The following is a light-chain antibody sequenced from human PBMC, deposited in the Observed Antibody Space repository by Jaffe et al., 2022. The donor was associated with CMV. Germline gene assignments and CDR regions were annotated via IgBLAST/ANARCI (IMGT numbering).Light chain of an antibody. Sequence: QSVLTQPPSASGTPGQRVTISCSGSSSNIGNNYVYWYQHLPGTAPKLLIYRNTQRPSGVPDRFSGSKSGTSASLAISGLRSEDEADYYCATWDDSLSGVVFGGGTKLTVL. J-gene: IGLJ3*02. CDR3: ATWDDSLSGVV. CDR2: RNT. V-gene: IGLV1-47*01. CDR1: SSNIGNNY.